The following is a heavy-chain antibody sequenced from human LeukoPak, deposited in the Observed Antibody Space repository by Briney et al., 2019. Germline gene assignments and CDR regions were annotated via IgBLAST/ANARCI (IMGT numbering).Heavy chain of an antibody. Sequence: PSETLSLTCTVSGGSISSSSYYWSWIRQPPGKGLEWIGYIYYSGSANYNPSLKSRVTISVDTSKNQFSLKLSSVTAADTAVYYCARSGPSSGDDYWGQGTLVTVSS. J-gene: IGHJ4*02. D-gene: IGHD6-19*01. CDR3: ARSGPSSGDDY. V-gene: IGHV4-61*01. CDR2: IYYSGSA. CDR1: GGSISSSSYY.